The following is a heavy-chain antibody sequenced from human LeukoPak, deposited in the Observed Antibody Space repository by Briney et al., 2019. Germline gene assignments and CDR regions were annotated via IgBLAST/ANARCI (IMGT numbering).Heavy chain of an antibody. Sequence: PSETLSLTCAVYGGSFSGYYWSWIRQPPGKGLEWIGEINHSGSTNYNPSLKSRVTISVDTSKNQFSLKLSSVTAADTAVYYCAREFFTMVRGQRHYYFDYWGQGTLVTVSS. D-gene: IGHD3-10*01. CDR3: AREFFTMVRGQRHYYFDY. J-gene: IGHJ4*02. CDR2: INHSGST. CDR1: GGSFSGYY. V-gene: IGHV4-34*01.